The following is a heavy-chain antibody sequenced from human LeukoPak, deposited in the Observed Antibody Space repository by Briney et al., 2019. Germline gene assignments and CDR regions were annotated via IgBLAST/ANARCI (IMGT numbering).Heavy chain of an antibody. Sequence: SETLSLTCTVSGGSISDWYWSWIRQPPGKRLEWMGYIEDTGNTAYNPSLESRVAISLDMSKNQFYLTLTSMTAADAAVYYCARGVPDYNVEIWGQGTMVTVS. V-gene: IGHV4-59*01. J-gene: IGHJ3*02. CDR2: IEDTGNT. D-gene: IGHD3-10*01. CDR3: ARGVPDYNVEI. CDR1: GGSISDWY.